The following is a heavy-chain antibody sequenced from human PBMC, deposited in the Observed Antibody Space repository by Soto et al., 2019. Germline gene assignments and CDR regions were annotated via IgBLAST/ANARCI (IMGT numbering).Heavy chain of an antibody. D-gene: IGHD3-9*01. J-gene: IGHJ6*02. CDR1: GYTFTGYY. CDR3: AREHYDILTGYPPYYYGMDV. V-gene: IGHV1-2*04. CDR2: INPNSGGT. Sequence: ASVKVSCKASGYTFTGYYMHWVRQAPGQGLEWMGWINPNSGGTNYAQKFQGWVTMTRDTSISTAYMELSRLRSDDTAVYYCAREHYDILTGYPPYYYGMDVWGQGTTVTVSS.